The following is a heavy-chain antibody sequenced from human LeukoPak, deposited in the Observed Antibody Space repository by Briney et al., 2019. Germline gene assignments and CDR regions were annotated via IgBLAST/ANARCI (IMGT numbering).Heavy chain of an antibody. D-gene: IGHD6-13*01. J-gene: IGHJ5*02. V-gene: IGHV5-51*01. Sequence: KTGESLKISCKGSGYSFTSHWIGWVRQMPGKGLEWMGIIYPGDSDTRYSPSFQGQVTISADRSISTAYLQWISLKASDTAMYYCARQRGAAAATGWFDPWGQGTLVTVSS. CDR3: ARQRGAAAATGWFDP. CDR1: GYSFTSHW. CDR2: IYPGDSDT.